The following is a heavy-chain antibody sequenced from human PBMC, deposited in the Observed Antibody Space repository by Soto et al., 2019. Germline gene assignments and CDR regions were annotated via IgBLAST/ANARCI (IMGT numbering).Heavy chain of an antibody. D-gene: IGHD1-1*01. CDR2: ITHSGST. CDR1: GGSFIGYY. V-gene: IGHV4-34*01. J-gene: IGHJ4*02. Sequence: PSGTLSLTCGVDGGSFIGYYWTRIRQPPGKGLEWIGEITHSGSTNYNPSLKSRVTISVDTSKNQFSLKLTSVTVVDTAVYYCARGGLGTLVIRAITPPSEFWCPGPLLTVSS. CDR3: ARGGLGTLVIRAITPPSEF.